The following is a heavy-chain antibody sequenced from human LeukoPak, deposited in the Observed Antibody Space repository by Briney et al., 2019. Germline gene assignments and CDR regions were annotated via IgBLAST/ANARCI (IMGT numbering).Heavy chain of an antibody. Sequence: PGRSLRLSCAASGFTFSSYAMHWVRQAPGKGLEWVAVISYDGSNKYYADSVKGRFTISRDNSKNTLYLQMNSLRAEDTAVYYCARESGIRCFDHWGQGTLVTVSS. CDR1: GFTFSSYA. CDR2: ISYDGSNK. CDR3: ARESGIRCFDH. V-gene: IGHV3-30-3*01. D-gene: IGHD1-26*01. J-gene: IGHJ4*02.